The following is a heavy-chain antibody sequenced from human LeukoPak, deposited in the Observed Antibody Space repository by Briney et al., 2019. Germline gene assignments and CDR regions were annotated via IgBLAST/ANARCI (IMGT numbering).Heavy chain of an antibody. Sequence: ASVKVSCKASGYTFTSYDINWVRQATGQGLEWMGWINPNSGGTNHAQKFQGRVTMTRDTSISTAYMELSRLRSDDTAVYYCARDRSSSWENWFDPWGQGTLVTVSS. CDR1: GYTFTSYD. CDR3: ARDRSSSWENWFDP. V-gene: IGHV1-2*02. D-gene: IGHD6-6*01. J-gene: IGHJ5*02. CDR2: INPNSGGT.